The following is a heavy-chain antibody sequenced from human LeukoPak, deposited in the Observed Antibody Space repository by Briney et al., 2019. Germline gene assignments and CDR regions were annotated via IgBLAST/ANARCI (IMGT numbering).Heavy chain of an antibody. CDR3: AKESRVLLWFGEFHF. CDR1: GFTFSSYG. Sequence: GGSLRLSCAASGFTFSSYGMHWVRQAPGKGLEWVAVICYDGSNKYYADSVKGRFTISRDNSKNTLYLQMNSLRAEDTAVYYCAKESRVLLWFGEFHFWGQGTLVTVSS. V-gene: IGHV3-33*06. J-gene: IGHJ4*02. CDR2: ICYDGSNK. D-gene: IGHD3-10*01.